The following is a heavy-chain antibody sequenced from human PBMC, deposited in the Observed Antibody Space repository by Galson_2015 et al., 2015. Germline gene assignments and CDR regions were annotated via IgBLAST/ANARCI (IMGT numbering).Heavy chain of an antibody. CDR2: IYYSGST. V-gene: IGHV4-30-4*01. CDR1: GGSISSGDYY. J-gene: IGHJ1*01. Sequence: TLSLTCTVSGGSISSGDYYWSWIRQPPGKGLEWIGYIYYSGSTYYNPSLKSRVTISVDTSKNQFSLKLSSVTAADTAVYYCARGLEGWEYFQHWGQGTLVTVSS. CDR3: ARGLEGWEYFQH. D-gene: IGHD2-15*01.